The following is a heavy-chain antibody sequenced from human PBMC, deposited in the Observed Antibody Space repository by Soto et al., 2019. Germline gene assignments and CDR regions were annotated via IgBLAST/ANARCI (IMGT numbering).Heavy chain of an antibody. CDR2: IYYSGST. V-gene: IGHV4-39*01. J-gene: IGHJ5*01. CDR3: AKLIGNSWLYS. Sequence: SETLSLTCTVSGGSISSSSYYWGWIRQPPGKGLEWIGSIYYSGSTYYNPSLKSRVTISVDTSKNQFSLKLSSVTAADTAVYYCAKLIGNSWLYSWGQGTLVTVSS. CDR1: GGSISSSSYY.